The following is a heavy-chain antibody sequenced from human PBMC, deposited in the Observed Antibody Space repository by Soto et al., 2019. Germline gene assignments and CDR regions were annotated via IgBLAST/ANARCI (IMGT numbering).Heavy chain of an antibody. Sequence: GGSLRLSCAASGFTFSSYSMNWVRQAPGKGLEWVSYISSSSSTIYYADSVKGRFTISRDNAKNSLYLQMNSLRAEDTAVYYCARDGGHYDFWRERRDAYMDVWGKGTTVTVSS. CDR1: GFTFSSYS. V-gene: IGHV3-48*01. D-gene: IGHD3-3*01. J-gene: IGHJ6*03. CDR2: ISSSSSTI. CDR3: ARDGGHYDFWRERRDAYMDV.